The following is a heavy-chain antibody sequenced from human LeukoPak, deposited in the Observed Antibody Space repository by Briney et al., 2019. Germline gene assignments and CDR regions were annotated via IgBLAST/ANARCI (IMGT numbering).Heavy chain of an antibody. D-gene: IGHD4-17*01. V-gene: IGHV1-69*04. J-gene: IGHJ4*02. CDR2: IIPILGIA. CDR3: AREDYGDYYFDY. CDR1: GGTFSSYA. Sequence: ASVKVSCKASGGTFSSYAISWVRQAPGQGLEWMGRIIPILGIANYAQKFQGRVTITADKSTSTAYMELSSLRSEDTAVYYCAREDYGDYYFDYWGQGTLVTVSS.